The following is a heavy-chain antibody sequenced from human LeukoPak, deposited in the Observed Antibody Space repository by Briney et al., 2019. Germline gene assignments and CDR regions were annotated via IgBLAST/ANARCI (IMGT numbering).Heavy chain of an antibody. CDR2: ISGSGGST. J-gene: IGHJ4*02. D-gene: IGHD2-2*01. Sequence: PGGSLRLSCAVSGFTFSSYAMSWVRQAPGKGLEWVSGISGSGGSTYYADSVKGRFTISRDNTKNTLYLQMNSLRAEDTAVYYCAHGTMYQLDYWGQGTLVTVSS. CDR1: GFTFSSYA. V-gene: IGHV3-23*01. CDR3: AHGTMYQLDY.